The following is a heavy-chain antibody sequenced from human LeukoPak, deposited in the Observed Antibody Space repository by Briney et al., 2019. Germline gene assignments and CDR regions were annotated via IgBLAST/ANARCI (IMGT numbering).Heavy chain of an antibody. CDR3: ARGRYSSPSIPT. V-gene: IGHV4-34*01. J-gene: IGHJ5*02. Sequence: PSETLSLTCAVYGGFFSGYYWSWIRQPPGKGLEWIGEINHSGSTNYNPSLKSRVTISVDTSKNQFSLKLSSVTAADTAVYYCARGRYSSPSIPTWGQGTLVTVSS. CDR1: GGFFSGYY. CDR2: INHSGST. D-gene: IGHD6-6*01.